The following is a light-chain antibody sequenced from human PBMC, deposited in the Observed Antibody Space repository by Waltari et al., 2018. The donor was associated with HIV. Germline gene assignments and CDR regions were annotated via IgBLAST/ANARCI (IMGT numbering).Light chain of an antibody. V-gene: IGLV1-47*01. CDR1: SSNIGSNY. CDR3: AAWDDSVSGHLI. CDR2: RNN. Sequence: QSVLTQPPSMSGTPGQTVTISCSGGSSNIGSNYVFWYQHLPGAAPKLLIFRNNTRPSGVPDRFSGSTSGTSVSMSISRLPSEDEAEYYCAAWDDSVSGHLIFGGGTKLTV. J-gene: IGLJ2*01.